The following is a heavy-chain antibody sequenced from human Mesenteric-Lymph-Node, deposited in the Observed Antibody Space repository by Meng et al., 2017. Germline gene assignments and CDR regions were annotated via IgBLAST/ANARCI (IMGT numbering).Heavy chain of an antibody. J-gene: IGHJ4*02. CDR1: GFTFDDYA. Sequence: SLKISCAASGFTFDDYAMHWVRQAPGKGLEWVSGISWNSGSIGYADSVKGRFTISRDNAKNSLYLQMNSLRAEDTAVYYCARGPLYCSGGSCYRFDYWGQGTLVTVSS. V-gene: IGHV3-9*01. CDR3: ARGPLYCSGGSCYRFDY. D-gene: IGHD2-15*01. CDR2: ISWNSGSI.